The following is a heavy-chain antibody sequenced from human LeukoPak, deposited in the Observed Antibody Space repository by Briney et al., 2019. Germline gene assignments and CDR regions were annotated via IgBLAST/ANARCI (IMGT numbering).Heavy chain of an antibody. CDR2: MNPNSGNT. CDR3: ARRHGRCSDGSCYYPDY. Sequence: ASVKVTCKDSGYTFTSYDINWVRQATGQGLEWMGWMNPNSGNTGYEQKFQGRVTMTRNSSITTAYMELSSLRSEDAAVYYCARRHGRCSDGSCYYPDYWGQGTLVTVSS. CDR1: GYTFTSYD. D-gene: IGHD2-15*01. V-gene: IGHV1-8*01. J-gene: IGHJ4*02.